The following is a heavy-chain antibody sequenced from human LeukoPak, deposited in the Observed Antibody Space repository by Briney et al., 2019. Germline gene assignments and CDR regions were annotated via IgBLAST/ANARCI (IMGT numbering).Heavy chain of an antibody. CDR2: ISGSGGST. J-gene: IGHJ4*02. D-gene: IGHD6-19*01. Sequence: GGSLRLSCAASGFTFSSYAMSWVRQAPGKGLEWVSAISGSGGSTYYADSVKGGFTISRDNSKNTLYLQMNSLRAEDTAVYYCAKWGEYSSGWYRFDYWGQGTLVTVSS. CDR1: GFTFSSYA. CDR3: AKWGEYSSGWYRFDY. V-gene: IGHV3-23*01.